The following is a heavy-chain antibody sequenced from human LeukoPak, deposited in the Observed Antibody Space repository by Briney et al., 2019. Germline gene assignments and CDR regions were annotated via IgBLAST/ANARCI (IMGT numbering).Heavy chain of an antibody. CDR1: GFTFSSYG. D-gene: IGHD6-19*01. CDR3: AKAVAGTPNDAFDI. CDR2: ISGSGGST. V-gene: IGHV3-23*01. J-gene: IGHJ3*02. Sequence: GGSLRLSCAASGFTFSSYGMSWVRQAPGRGLEWVSTISGSGGSTYYADSVKGRFTISRDNSKNTLYLQMNSLRAEDTAVYYCAKAVAGTPNDAFDIWGQGTMVTVSS.